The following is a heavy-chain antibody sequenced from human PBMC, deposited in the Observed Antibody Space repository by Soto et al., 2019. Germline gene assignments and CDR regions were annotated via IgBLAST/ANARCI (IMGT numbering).Heavy chain of an antibody. CDR3: AKGVRSLYSGGGLDY. J-gene: IGHJ4*02. CDR2: ISYDGSNK. D-gene: IGHD1-26*01. Sequence: QMQLVESGGGVVQPGRSLRLSCAASGFTFSSYGMHWVRQAPGKGLEWVAVISYDGSNKYYLDSVKGRFTISRDDSKNTFYLKMSTLRGEDRVVYYCAKGVRSLYSGGGLDYWGQGPLVTVSS. V-gene: IGHV3-30*18. CDR1: GFTFSSYG.